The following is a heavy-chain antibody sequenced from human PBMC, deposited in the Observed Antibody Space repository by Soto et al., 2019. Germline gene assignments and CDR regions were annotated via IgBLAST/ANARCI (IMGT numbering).Heavy chain of an antibody. V-gene: IGHV4-59*12. CDR2: IYYSGST. Sequence: SATLSLTCTVSGGSISSYYWSWIRQHQGKGLEWIGYIYYSGSTYYNPSLKSRVTISVDTSKNQFSLKLTSVTAADTAVYYCARSVFPWGQGTLVTVSS. J-gene: IGHJ5*02. CDR1: GGSISSYY. CDR3: ARSVFP.